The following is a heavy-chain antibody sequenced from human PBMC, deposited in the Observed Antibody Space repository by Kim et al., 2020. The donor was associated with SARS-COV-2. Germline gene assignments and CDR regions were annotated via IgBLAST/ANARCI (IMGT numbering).Heavy chain of an antibody. J-gene: IGHJ6*01. CDR3: ARKVRYGWGGYYSYSYGM. V-gene: IGHV3-53*01. CDR2: IYSGGST. Sequence: GGSLRLSCAASGFTFSTNYMNWVRQAPGKGLEWVSVIYSGGSTYYAASVKGRFTISSNNSTNTSFFQINSLRAEDTAGVYCARKVRYGWGGYYSYSYGM. CDR1: GFTFSTNY. D-gene: IGHD3-10*01.